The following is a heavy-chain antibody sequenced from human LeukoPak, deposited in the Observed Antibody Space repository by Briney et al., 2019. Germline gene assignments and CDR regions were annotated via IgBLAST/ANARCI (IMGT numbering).Heavy chain of an antibody. Sequence: SETLSLTCTVSGDSITSCRYFWGWVRQPTGKELLWIGSISRDGTTYDTPSLKSRVTISIDTSKSQFSLRLTSVTATDTDVYYCAPIGFSARFDSWGQGILVTVSS. J-gene: IGHJ4*02. CDR2: ISRDGTT. V-gene: IGHV4-39*01. CDR1: GDSITSCRYF. CDR3: APIGFSARFDS. D-gene: IGHD3-10*01.